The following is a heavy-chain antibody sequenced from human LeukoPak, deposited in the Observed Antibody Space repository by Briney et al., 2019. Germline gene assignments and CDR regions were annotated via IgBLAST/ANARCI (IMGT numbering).Heavy chain of an antibody. D-gene: IGHD2-2*01. CDR3: ATIIVRYCSSTSCRDY. CDR1: GFAFSDYY. CDR2: ISSSSSTI. Sequence: GGSLRLSCAASGFAFSDYYMNWIRQAPGKGLEWVSYISSSSSTIYYADSVKGRFTISRDNAKNSLYLQMNSLRAEDTAVYYCATIIVRYCSSTSCRDYWGQGTLVTVSS. J-gene: IGHJ4*02. V-gene: IGHV3-11*01.